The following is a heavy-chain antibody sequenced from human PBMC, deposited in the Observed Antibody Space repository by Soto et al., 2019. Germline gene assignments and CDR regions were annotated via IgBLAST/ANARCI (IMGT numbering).Heavy chain of an antibody. CDR3: ANNPMVRGAKRFWFDP. Sequence: SVKVSCKASGGTFSSYAISWVRQAPGQGLEWMGGIIPIFGTANYAQKFQGRVTITADESTSTAYMELSSLRSEDTAVYYCANNPMVRGAKRFWFDPWGQGTLVTVSS. D-gene: IGHD3-10*01. CDR1: GGTFSSYA. J-gene: IGHJ5*02. V-gene: IGHV1-69*13. CDR2: IIPIFGTA.